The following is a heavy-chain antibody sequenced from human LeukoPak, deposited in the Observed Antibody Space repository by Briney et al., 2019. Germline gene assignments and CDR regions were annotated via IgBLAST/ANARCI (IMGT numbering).Heavy chain of an antibody. CDR3: ARTGDPSMVMDL. V-gene: IGHV4-59*01. J-gene: IGHJ4*02. D-gene: IGHD5-18*01. CDR2: IYYSGST. Sequence: TSETLSLTCSVSSGSITGFFWSWIRQPPGQGLEWIGYIYYSGSTTYNPSLKSRVTIAVDRSKNQFSLKLTSVTPADTALYFCARTGDPSMVMDLWGQETLVTVSS. CDR1: SGSITGFF.